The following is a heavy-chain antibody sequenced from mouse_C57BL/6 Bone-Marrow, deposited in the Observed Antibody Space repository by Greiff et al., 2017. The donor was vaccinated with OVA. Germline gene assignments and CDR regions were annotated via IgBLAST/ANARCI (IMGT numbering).Heavy chain of an antibody. Sequence: EVQLQQSGPELVKPGASVKISCKASGYTFTDYYMNWVKQSHGKSLEWIGDINPNNGGTSYNQKFKGKATLTVDKSSSTAYMELRSLTSEDSAVYYCARSGTAQGLFAYWGQGTLVTVSA. CDR2: INPNNGGT. CDR3: ARSGTAQGLFAY. CDR1: GYTFTDYY. J-gene: IGHJ3*01. D-gene: IGHD3-2*02. V-gene: IGHV1-26*01.